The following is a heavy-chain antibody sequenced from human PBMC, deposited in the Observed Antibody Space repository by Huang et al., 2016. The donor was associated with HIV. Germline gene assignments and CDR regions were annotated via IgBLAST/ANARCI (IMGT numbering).Heavy chain of an antibody. V-gene: IGHV7-4-1*02. J-gene: IGHJ3*02. CDR1: GYSFTNYG. CDR3: VRVRRVTDRYCVADCNTIDTFDI. CDR2: RNVEHGML. D-gene: IGHD2-21*02. Sequence: QVQLVQSGSELKKPGASVKVSCKASGYSFTNYGVHWVRQAPGRGLEWMGWRNVEHGMLSYAQDFTGRFVFSLDSSVSKAYLQISSLKPEDSAIYYCVRVRRVTDRYCVADCNTIDTFDIWGQGTLVTVSA.